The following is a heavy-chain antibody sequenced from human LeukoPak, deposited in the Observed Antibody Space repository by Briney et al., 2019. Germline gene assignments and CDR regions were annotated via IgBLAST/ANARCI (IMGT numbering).Heavy chain of an antibody. CDR3: TRPSYGDAPYVDY. J-gene: IGHJ4*02. Sequence: LGGSLRLSCAASGFTFSGSAMHWVRQASGKGLEWVGRIRSKANSYATAYAASVKGRFTISRDDSKNTAYLQMNSLKTEDTAVYYCTRPSYGDAPYVDYWGQGTLVTVSS. CDR1: GFTFSGSA. V-gene: IGHV3-73*01. CDR2: IRSKANSYAT. D-gene: IGHD4-17*01.